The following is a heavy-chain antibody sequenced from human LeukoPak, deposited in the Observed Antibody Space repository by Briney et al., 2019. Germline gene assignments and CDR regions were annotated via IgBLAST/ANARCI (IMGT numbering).Heavy chain of an antibody. Sequence: SETLSLTCTVSGDSISNYYWNWIRQTPGKGLEWIGYIYYSGTTSYNPSLRSRVTISLDTSKNQFSLNLRSVTAADTAVYFCARDQSYGDFLYWGQGTLVTVSS. CDR1: GDSISNYY. D-gene: IGHD4-17*01. V-gene: IGHV4-59*01. J-gene: IGHJ4*02. CDR3: ARDQSYGDFLY. CDR2: IYYSGTT.